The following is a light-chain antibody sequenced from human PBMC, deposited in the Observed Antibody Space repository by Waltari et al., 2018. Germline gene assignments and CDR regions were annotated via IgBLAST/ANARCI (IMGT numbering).Light chain of an antibody. CDR1: QDISKS. CDR3: QHLKTYPIT. Sequence: DIQLTQSPSFLSASVGDRVTITCRASQDISKSLAWYQRKPGKAPKVLISDTSTLQDGVPLRFSGSGSGTEFTLTVRGLHPEDFAIYYCQHLKTYPITFGQGTRQEI. CDR2: DTS. V-gene: IGKV1-9*01. J-gene: IGKJ5*01.